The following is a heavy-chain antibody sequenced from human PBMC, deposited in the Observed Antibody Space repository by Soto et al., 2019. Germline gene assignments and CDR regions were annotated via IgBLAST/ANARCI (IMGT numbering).Heavy chain of an antibody. J-gene: IGHJ4*02. D-gene: IGHD5-12*01. Sequence: ASVKVSCKASGYSFTTYHIHWLRQAPGQGLEWVGQMNPNTGYTESAGKFQGRVTMTRDISSNTAYLELSGLASEDTAVYYCAKKHSGSSLAYWGQGSLVTVSS. CDR2: MNPNTGYT. V-gene: IGHV1-8*02. CDR1: GYSFTTYH. CDR3: AKKHSGSSLAY.